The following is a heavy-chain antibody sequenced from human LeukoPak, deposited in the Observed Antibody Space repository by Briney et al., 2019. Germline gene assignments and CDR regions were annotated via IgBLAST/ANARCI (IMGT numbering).Heavy chain of an antibody. CDR1: GYTLTELS. V-gene: IGHV1-24*01. D-gene: IGHD3-10*01. Sequence: ASVKVSCKVSGYTLTELSMHWVRQAPGKGLEWMGGFDPEDGETIYAQKFQGRVTMTKDTSTDTAYMELSSLRSEDTAVYYCATGLLWFGELLSLYGMDVWGQGTTVTVSS. CDR3: ATGLLWFGELLSLYGMDV. J-gene: IGHJ6*02. CDR2: FDPEDGET.